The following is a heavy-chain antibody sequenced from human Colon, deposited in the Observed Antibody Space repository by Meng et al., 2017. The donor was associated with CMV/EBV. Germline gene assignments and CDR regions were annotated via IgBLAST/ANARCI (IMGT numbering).Heavy chain of an antibody. J-gene: IGHJ4*02. V-gene: IGHV3-21*01. CDR1: GFTLSAYN. Sequence: GESLKISCVASGFTLSAYNMNWVRQAPGKGPEWVSSISTTGSSTFYADSVKGRFTISRDNVKNSLNLQMDSLRVEDTAVYYCARGGAAAWTHWGQGTLVTVSS. CDR2: ISTTGSST. CDR3: ARGGAAAWTH. D-gene: IGHD6-13*01.